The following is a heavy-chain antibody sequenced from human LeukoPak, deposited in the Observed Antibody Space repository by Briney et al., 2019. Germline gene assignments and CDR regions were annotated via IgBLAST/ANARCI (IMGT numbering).Heavy chain of an antibody. CDR2: THYSGST. CDR1: GGSISSYY. Sequence: SETLSLTCTVSGGSISSYYWSWLRQPPGKGLEHIGYTHYSGSTNYNPSLKSRVTISLDTSGNQFSLKLSSVTAADTAVYYCARYSGTYRPFFDYWGQGTLVTVSS. CDR3: ARYSGTYRPFFDY. J-gene: IGHJ4*02. D-gene: IGHD1-26*01. V-gene: IGHV4-59*01.